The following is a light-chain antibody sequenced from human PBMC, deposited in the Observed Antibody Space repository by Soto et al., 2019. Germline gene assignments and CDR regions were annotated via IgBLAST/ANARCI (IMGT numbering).Light chain of an antibody. CDR3: MQALQTPWT. CDR2: LGS. J-gene: IGKJ1*01. V-gene: IGKV2-28*01. Sequence: TVISQSQLSLPVTPGEPASISCRSSRSLLHSNGYNYLDWYLQKPGQSPQLLIYLGSNRASGVPDRFSGSGSGTDFTLKISRVEAEDVGVYYCMQALQTPWTFGQGTKVDIK. CDR1: RSLLHSNGYNY.